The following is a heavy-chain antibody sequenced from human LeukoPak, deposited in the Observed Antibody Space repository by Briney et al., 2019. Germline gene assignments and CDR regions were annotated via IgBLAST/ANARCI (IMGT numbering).Heavy chain of an antibody. CDR1: GFTVSSNY. CDR3: ARSSIVVVTATMYYFDC. Sequence: AGGSLRLSCEYSGFTVSSNYMSWVRQAPGKGLEWVSVIYSGGSTYYADSVKSRCTISRDNSKNTLYLQMNSLRAEDTAVYYCARSSIVVVTATMYYFDCWGQGTLVTVSS. CDR2: IYSGGST. V-gene: IGHV3-66*01. J-gene: IGHJ4*02. D-gene: IGHD2-21*02.